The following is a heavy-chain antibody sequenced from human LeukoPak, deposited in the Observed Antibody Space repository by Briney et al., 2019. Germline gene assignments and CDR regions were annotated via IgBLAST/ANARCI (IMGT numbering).Heavy chain of an antibody. Sequence: GGSLRLSCAASGFSLSSYAMSWVRQAPGKGLEWVSAISSTDAGTYHADSVRGRFTISRDGSKNTLYLQMNSLRAEDAAVYYCARVESGSGRDWGQGTLVTVSS. D-gene: IGHD1-26*01. CDR1: GFSLSSYA. CDR2: ISSTDAGT. CDR3: ARVESGSGRD. J-gene: IGHJ4*02. V-gene: IGHV3-23*01.